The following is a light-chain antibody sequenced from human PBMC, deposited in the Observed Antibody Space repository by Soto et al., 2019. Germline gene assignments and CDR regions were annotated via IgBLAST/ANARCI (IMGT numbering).Light chain of an antibody. Sequence: QSVLTQPPSASGTPGQRVTISCSGSSSNIGNNPVNWYQQLPGTAPKLLIYLNNQWPSGVPDRFSGSKSGTSASLAISGLQSEDEADYYCATWDDSLNGWVFGGGTKLTVL. CDR2: LNN. CDR3: ATWDDSLNGWV. CDR1: SSNIGNNP. V-gene: IGLV1-44*01. J-gene: IGLJ3*02.